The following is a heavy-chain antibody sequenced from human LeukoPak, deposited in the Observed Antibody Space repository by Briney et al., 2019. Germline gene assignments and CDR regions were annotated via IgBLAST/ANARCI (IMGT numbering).Heavy chain of an antibody. CDR1: GASTSHFY. J-gene: IGHJ3*02. CDR3: ARSAEWLRNAFDI. V-gene: IGHV4-59*01. CDR2: MHNSGSS. D-gene: IGHD5-12*01. Sequence: SETLSLSCTVSGASTSHFYWDWIRQPPGKGLEWIGYMHNSGSSKHSPSLKSRVTISIDTSKNQFSLQLTSVTAADTAMYFCARSAEWLRNAFDIWGQGTMVSVSS.